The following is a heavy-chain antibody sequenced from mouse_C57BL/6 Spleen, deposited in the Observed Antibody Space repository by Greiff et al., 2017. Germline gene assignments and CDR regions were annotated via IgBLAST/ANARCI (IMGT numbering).Heavy chain of an antibody. Sequence: VQLQQPGAELVRPGTSVKLSCKASGYTFTSYWMHWVKQRPGQGLEWIGVIDPSDSYTNYNQKFKGKATLTVDTSSSTAYMQLSSLTSEDSAVYYCARGDDYDTGYYFDYWGQGTTLTVSS. CDR3: ARGDDYDTGYYFDY. CDR1: GYTFTSYW. J-gene: IGHJ2*01. CDR2: IDPSDSYT. D-gene: IGHD2-4*01. V-gene: IGHV1-59*01.